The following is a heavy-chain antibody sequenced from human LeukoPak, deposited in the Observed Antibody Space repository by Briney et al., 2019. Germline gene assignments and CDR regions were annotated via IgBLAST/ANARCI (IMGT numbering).Heavy chain of an antibody. CDR2: INPNSGGT. V-gene: IGHV1-2*02. D-gene: IGHD4-23*01. Sequence: ASVKVSCKASGYSFTGYYIHWVRQAPGQGLEWMGWINPNSGGTKYAQKFQGRVSVTRDTSISTVYMELSRLTYDDTAAYYCARDLATVATPYFDYWGQGALVTVSS. J-gene: IGHJ4*02. CDR1: GYSFTGYY. CDR3: ARDLATVATPYFDY.